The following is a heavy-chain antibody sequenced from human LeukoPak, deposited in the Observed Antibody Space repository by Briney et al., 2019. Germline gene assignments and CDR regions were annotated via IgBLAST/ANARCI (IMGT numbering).Heavy chain of an antibody. CDR1: GFTFDDYA. V-gene: IGHV3-43D*04. CDR2: ITWDGFTT. Sequence: GGSLRLSCAASGFTFDDYAMHWVRQAPGKGLEWVSLITWDGFTTYYADSVKGRFTISRDNSKNSLYLQMNSLRGDDTAFYYCANGVAGQQRGFDYWGQGTLVTVSS. J-gene: IGHJ4*02. CDR3: ANGVAGQQRGFDY. D-gene: IGHD6-13*01.